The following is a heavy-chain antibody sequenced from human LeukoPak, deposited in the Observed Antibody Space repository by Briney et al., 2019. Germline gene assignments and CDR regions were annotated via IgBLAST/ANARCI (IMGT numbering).Heavy chain of an antibody. D-gene: IGHD3-22*01. CDR3: ARDRGSSGYYQANVIDY. V-gene: IGHV1-18*01. Sequence: ASVKVSCKASGYTFTSYGISWVRQAPGQGLEWMGWISAYNGNTNYAQKLQGRVTMTTDTSTSTAYMELRSLRSDDTAVYYCARDRGSSGYYQANVIDYWGQGTLVTVSS. J-gene: IGHJ4*02. CDR2: ISAYNGNT. CDR1: GYTFTSYG.